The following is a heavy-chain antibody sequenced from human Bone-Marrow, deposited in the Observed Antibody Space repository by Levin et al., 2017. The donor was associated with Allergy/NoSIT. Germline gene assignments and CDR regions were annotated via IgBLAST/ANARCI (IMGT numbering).Heavy chain of an antibody. Sequence: SETLSLTCAVSGGSISSSNWWSWVRQPPGKGLEWIGEIYHSGSTNYNPSLKSRVTISVDKSKNQFSLKLSSVTAADTAVYYGARLEKQWLVGDYYMDGWGKGTTVTVSS. CDR3: ARLEKQWLVGDYYMDG. V-gene: IGHV4-4*02. CDR1: GGSISSSNW. J-gene: IGHJ6*03. D-gene: IGHD6-19*01. CDR2: IYHSGST.